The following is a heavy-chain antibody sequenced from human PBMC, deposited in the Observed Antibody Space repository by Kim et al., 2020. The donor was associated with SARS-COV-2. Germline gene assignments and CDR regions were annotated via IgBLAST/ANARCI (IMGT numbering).Heavy chain of an antibody. CDR3: ARDIAAAGIPSYLDY. CDR2: ISYDGSNK. CDR1: GFTFSSYA. D-gene: IGHD6-13*01. Sequence: GGSLRLSCAASGFTFSSYAMHWVRQAPGKGLEWVAVISYDGSNKYYADSVKGRFTISRDNSKNTLYLQMNSLRAEDTAVYYCARDIAAAGIPSYLDYWGQGSLVTVS. V-gene: IGHV3-30*04. J-gene: IGHJ4*02.